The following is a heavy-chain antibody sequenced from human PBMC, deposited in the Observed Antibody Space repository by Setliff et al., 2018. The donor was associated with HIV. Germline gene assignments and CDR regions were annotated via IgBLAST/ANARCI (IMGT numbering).Heavy chain of an antibody. J-gene: IGHJ5*01. V-gene: IGHV3-23*01. CDR1: GFTFSNYA. CDR3: AKLREGHVYSQYDS. CDR2: ISGSGGGT. D-gene: IGHD2-21*01. Sequence: PGGSLRLSCAASGFTFSNYAMSWVRQAPGEGLEWVSGISGSGGGTYYADSVKGRFTISRDNSQNALYLQMDSLRAEDTAVYHCAKLREGHVYSQYDSWGHGTLVTVSS.